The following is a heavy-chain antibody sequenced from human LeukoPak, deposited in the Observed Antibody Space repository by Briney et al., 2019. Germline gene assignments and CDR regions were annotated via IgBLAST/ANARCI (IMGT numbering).Heavy chain of an antibody. V-gene: IGHV3-23*01. J-gene: IGHJ2*01. CDR2: ISGSAGTT. D-gene: IGHD1-14*01. CDR3: AKRRPGVNWYFDL. CDR1: GFTFNSYA. Sequence: TGGSLRLSCTASGFTFNSYAMSWVRQAPGKGLEWVSAISGSAGTTYYADSVKGRFTISRDTSKKTLYLQMNSLRVEDTAVYYCAKRRPGVNWYFDLWGRGTLVTVSS.